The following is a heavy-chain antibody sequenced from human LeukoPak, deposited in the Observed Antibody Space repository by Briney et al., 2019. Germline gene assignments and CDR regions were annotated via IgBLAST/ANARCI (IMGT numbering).Heavy chain of an antibody. J-gene: IGHJ1*01. CDR2: IYYSGST. Sequence: SQTLSLTCAVSGGSINSYHWTWIRQPPGKGLEWLGYIYYSGSTNYNPSLKSRVTISVDTSKNQFSLKLSSVTAADTAVYYCAGSSGYFQHWGQGTLVTVSS. D-gene: IGHD6-25*01. CDR1: GGSINSYH. V-gene: IGHV4-59*08. CDR3: AGSSGYFQH.